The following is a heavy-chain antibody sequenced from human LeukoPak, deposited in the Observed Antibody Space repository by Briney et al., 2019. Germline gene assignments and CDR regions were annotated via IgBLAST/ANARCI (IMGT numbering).Heavy chain of an antibody. D-gene: IGHD5-12*01. CDR3: ARDIFGYDDYYYYGMDV. J-gene: IGHJ6*02. CDR1: GYTFTSYY. V-gene: IGHV1-46*01. Sequence: ASVKVSCKASGYTFTSYYMHWVRQAPGQGLEWMGIINPSGGSTSYAQEFQGRVTMTRDTSTSTVYMELSSLRSEDTAVYYCARDIFGYDDYYYYGMDVWGQGTTVTVSS. CDR2: INPSGGST.